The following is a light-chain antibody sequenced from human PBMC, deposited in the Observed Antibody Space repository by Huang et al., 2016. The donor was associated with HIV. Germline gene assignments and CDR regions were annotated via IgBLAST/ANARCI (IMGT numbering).Light chain of an antibody. CDR1: QDINSY. J-gene: IGKJ3*01. Sequence: IQLTQSPSSLSASVGGRVTITCRASQDINSYFAWYQHKPGKAPKLLIYAASTLESGGPSRFSGSGSGTDFTLTINNLQPEDFATYYCLQLNTYPGTFGPGTNVDI. CDR3: LQLNTYPGT. CDR2: AAS. V-gene: IGKV1-9*01.